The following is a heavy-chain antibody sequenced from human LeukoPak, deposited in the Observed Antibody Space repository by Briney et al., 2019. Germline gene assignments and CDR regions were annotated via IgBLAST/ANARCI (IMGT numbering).Heavy chain of an antibody. CDR2: IYSGGST. CDR1: GFTVSSNY. Sequence: AGGSLRLSCAASGFTVSSNYMSWVRQAPGKGLEWVSVIYSGGSTYYADSVKGRFTISRHNSKNTLYLQMNSLRAEDTAMYYCARGSDYEAFDIWGQGTMVTVSS. V-gene: IGHV3-53*04. J-gene: IGHJ3*02. D-gene: IGHD4-17*01. CDR3: ARGSDYEAFDI.